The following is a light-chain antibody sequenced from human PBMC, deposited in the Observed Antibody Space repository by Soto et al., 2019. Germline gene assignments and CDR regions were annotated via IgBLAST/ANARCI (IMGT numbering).Light chain of an antibody. V-gene: IGKV3-20*01. CDR2: GAS. Sequence: ETVLTQSPGTLSLSPGERATLSCRASQSVSSNYLAWYQQKPGQAPRLLIYGASTRATGIPDRFSGSGSGTDFTLTISRLDPEDFAVYYCQHFGRSPPSWTFGQGTQVEIK. J-gene: IGKJ1*01. CDR1: QSVSSNY. CDR3: QHFGRSPPSWT.